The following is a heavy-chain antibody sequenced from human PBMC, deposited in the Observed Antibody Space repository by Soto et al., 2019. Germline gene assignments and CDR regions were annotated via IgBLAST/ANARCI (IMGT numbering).Heavy chain of an antibody. V-gene: IGHV1-69*13. J-gene: IGHJ3*02. D-gene: IGHD3-22*01. CDR2: IIPIFGTA. CDR3: ARGGDYYDSSGYYHTEPYAFDI. CDR1: GGAFSSDA. Sequence: SVKVSWKAAGGAFSSDAIGWVRQTPGQGLEWMGGIIPIFGTANYAQKFQGRVTITADESTSTAYMELSSLRSEDTAVYYCARGGDYYDSSGYYHTEPYAFDIWGQGTMVTVSS.